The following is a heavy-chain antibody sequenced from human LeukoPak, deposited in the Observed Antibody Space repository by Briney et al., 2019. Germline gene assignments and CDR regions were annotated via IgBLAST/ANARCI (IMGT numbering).Heavy chain of an antibody. CDR2: IIPIFGTA. CDR1: GYTFTGYY. V-gene: IGHV1-69*13. Sequence: GASVKVSCKASGYTFTGYYMHWVRQAPGQGLEWMGGIIPIFGTANYAQKFQGRVTITADESTSTAYMELSSLRSEDTAVYYCATGPPRGATVSTFDYWGQGTLVTVSS. J-gene: IGHJ4*02. D-gene: IGHD1-26*01. CDR3: ATGPPRGATVSTFDY.